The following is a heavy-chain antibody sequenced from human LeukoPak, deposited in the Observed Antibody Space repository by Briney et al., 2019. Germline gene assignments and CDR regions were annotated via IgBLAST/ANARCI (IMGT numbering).Heavy chain of an antibody. J-gene: IGHJ4*02. CDR2: ISGSSSTI. CDR1: GFTFSTYS. Sequence: GGSLRLSCAASGFTFSTYSVNWVRQAPGKGLEWLSYISGSSSTIFYADSVKGRFTISRDNAKNSVYLQMNSLRAEDTAVYYCARDPGYAIYYFDYWGQGLLVTVSS. D-gene: IGHD3-9*01. V-gene: IGHV3-48*01. CDR3: ARDPGYAIYYFDY.